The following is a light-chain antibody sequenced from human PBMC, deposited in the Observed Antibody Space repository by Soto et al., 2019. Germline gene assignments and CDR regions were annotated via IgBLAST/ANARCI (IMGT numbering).Light chain of an antibody. J-gene: IGKJ5*01. CDR2: DAS. Sequence: EIVLTQAPATLSWAPWERSTLSCRASQNVANYLDWYQQKPGQAPRLLIYDASNRATGIPARFSGSGSGTDFTLTISSLEPEDFAVYYCQQRSEWPVSFGQGTRLEIK. CDR1: QNVANY. CDR3: QQRSEWPVS. V-gene: IGKV3-11*01.